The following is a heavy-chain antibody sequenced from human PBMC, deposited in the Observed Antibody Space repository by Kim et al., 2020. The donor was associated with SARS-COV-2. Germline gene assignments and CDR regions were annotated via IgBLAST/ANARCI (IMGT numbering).Heavy chain of an antibody. D-gene: IGHD3-10*01. V-gene: IGHV4-34*01. CDR3: ARGRGVITMDQGRYYYYGMDV. CDR2: INHSGST. J-gene: IGHJ6*02. Sequence: SETLSLTCAVYGGSFSGYYWSWIRQPPGKGLEWIGEINHSGSTNYNPSLKSRVTISVDTSKNQFSLKLSSVTAADTAVYYCARGRGVITMDQGRYYYYGMDVWGQGTTVTVSS. CDR1: GGSFSGYY.